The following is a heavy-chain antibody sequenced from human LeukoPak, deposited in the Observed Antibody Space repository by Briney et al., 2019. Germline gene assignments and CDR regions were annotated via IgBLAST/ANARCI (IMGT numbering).Heavy chain of an antibody. CDR1: GGSIGSSSYY. J-gene: IGHJ6*03. D-gene: IGHD3-16*01. V-gene: IGHV4-39*07. Sequence: SETLSLTCTVSGGSIGSSSYYWGWIRQPPGKGLNWIGSIYYSGSTYYNPSLKSRVTISVDTSRDQFSLKLSSVTAADTAVYYCARFDLTRLGEYYMDVWGKGTTVTVSS. CDR3: ARFDLTRLGEYYMDV. CDR2: IYYSGST.